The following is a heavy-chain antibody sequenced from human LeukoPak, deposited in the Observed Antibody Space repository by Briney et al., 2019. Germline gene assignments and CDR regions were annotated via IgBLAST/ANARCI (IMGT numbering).Heavy chain of an antibody. CDR3: ARLGGDIYYYYMDV. V-gene: IGHV4-59*05. J-gene: IGHJ6*03. CDR1: GDAVYY. D-gene: IGHD2-21*01. CDR2: IYYSGTT. Sequence: SETLSLTCTVSGDAVYYWNWIRQPAGKGLEWIGRIYYSGTTYYNPSLKSRVTISVDTSKNQFSLKLSSVTAANTAVYYCARLGGDIYYYYMDVWGKGPTVTISS.